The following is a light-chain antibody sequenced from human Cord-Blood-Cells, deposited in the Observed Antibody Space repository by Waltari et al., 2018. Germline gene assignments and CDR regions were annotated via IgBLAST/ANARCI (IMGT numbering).Light chain of an antibody. CDR1: QSVSSY. J-gene: IGKJ5*01. Sequence: EIVLTQSPATLSLSPGERATLSCRARQSVSSYLAWYQQKPGQAPRLLIYDASNRATGIPARFSGSGSGTDFTLTISSLEPEDFAVDYCQQRSNWPPITFGQGTRLEIK. CDR3: QQRSNWPPIT. V-gene: IGKV3-11*01. CDR2: DAS.